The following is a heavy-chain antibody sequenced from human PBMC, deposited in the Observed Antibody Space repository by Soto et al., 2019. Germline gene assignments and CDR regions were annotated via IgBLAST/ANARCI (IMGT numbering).Heavy chain of an antibody. V-gene: IGHV1-69*01. CDR3: ASDFDNHYYYYGMDV. D-gene: IGHD3-9*01. Sequence: SVKVSCKATGGPPSGYAISWVRQARGQGLEWMGGIIPILGTANYAQKFQGRVTITADESTSTAYRELSSLRSEATAVYYCASDFDNHYYYYGMDVWGQGTTVTVSS. CDR2: IIPILGTA. J-gene: IGHJ6*02. CDR1: GGPPSGYA.